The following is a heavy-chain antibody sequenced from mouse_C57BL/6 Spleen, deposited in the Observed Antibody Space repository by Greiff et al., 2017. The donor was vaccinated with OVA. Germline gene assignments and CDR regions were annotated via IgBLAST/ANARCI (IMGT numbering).Heavy chain of an antibody. J-gene: IGHJ2*01. Sequence: VQLQQSGAELVRPGASVTLSCKASGYTFTDYEMHWVKQTPVHGLEWIGAIDPETGGTAYNQKFKGKAILTADKSSSTAYMELRSLTSEDSAVYYCTRGYYYGSIYFDYWGQGTTLTVSS. CDR2: IDPETGGT. CDR3: TRGYYYGSIYFDY. V-gene: IGHV1-15*01. D-gene: IGHD1-1*01. CDR1: GYTFTDYE.